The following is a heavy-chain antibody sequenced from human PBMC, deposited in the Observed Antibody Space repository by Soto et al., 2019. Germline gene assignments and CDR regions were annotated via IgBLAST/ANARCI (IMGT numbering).Heavy chain of an antibody. CDR3: ARVAQDTGMVTGPTPRNMDV. CDR1: GGTFSSYA. J-gene: IGHJ6*02. Sequence: SVKVSCKASGGTFSSYAISWVRQAPGQGLEWMGGIDPIFGTANYAQKYQGRVTITADESTSTADMELSSLRSENTAVYYCARVAQDTGMVTGPTPRNMDVRGQGTTVTVSS. CDR2: IDPIFGTA. D-gene: IGHD5-18*01. V-gene: IGHV1-69*13.